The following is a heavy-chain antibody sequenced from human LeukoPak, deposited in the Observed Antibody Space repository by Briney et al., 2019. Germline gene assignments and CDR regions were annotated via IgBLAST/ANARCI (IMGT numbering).Heavy chain of an antibody. D-gene: IGHD5-18*01. V-gene: IGHV1-8*03. CDR3: ARGRAGGTTRRRGYSYGNYYYYYMDV. J-gene: IGHJ6*03. Sequence: ASVKVSCKASGYTFTSYDINWVRQATGQGLEWMGWMNPNRGNTGYAQKFQGRVTITRNTSISTAYMELSSLRSEDTAVYYCARGRAGGTTRRRGYSYGNYYYYYMDVWGKGTTVTVSS. CDR1: GYTFTSYD. CDR2: MNPNRGNT.